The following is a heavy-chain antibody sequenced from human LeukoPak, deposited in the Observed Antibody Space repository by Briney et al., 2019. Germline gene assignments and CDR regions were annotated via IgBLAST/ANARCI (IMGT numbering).Heavy chain of an antibody. Sequence: PGGSLRLSCAATGFTFNHYGMHWVRQAPGKGLELVAVIWSDGTNTYYSDSVKGRFTISRVDSEKTVYLQMKSLRPDDSGVYYCARDAQRGFDYSNSLQYWGQGTPVTVST. CDR2: IWSDGTNT. J-gene: IGHJ4*02. CDR1: GFTFNHYG. V-gene: IGHV3-33*01. D-gene: IGHD4-11*01. CDR3: ARDAQRGFDYSNSLQY.